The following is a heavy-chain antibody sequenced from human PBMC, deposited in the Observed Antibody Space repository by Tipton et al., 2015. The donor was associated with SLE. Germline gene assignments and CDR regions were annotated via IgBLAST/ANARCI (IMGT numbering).Heavy chain of an antibody. J-gene: IGHJ6*04. CDR3: ARATDWNLSPDV. CDR2: IYYSGNT. D-gene: IGHD1-7*01. V-gene: IGHV4-31*03. Sequence: TLSLTCTVSGGSISSGGYYWTWIRQLPGKGLEWIGYIYYSGNTYYNPSLGSRLTISVDTSKDQFPLRLTSVTAADTAVYYCARATDWNLSPDVWGKGTTVTVSS. CDR1: GGSISSGGYY.